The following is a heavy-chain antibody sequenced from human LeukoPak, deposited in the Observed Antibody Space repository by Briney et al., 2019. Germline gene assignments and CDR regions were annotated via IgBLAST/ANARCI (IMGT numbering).Heavy chain of an antibody. CDR1: GFTFSSYA. J-gene: IGHJ5*02. D-gene: IGHD6-19*01. Sequence: GGSLRLSCAASGFTFSSYAMHWVRQAPGKGLEWVAVISYDGSNKYYADSVKGRFTISRDNSKNTLCLQMNSLRAEDTAVYYCARDRDEQWLVPSWFDPWGQGTLVTVSS. V-gene: IGHV3-30*07. CDR2: ISYDGSNK. CDR3: ARDRDEQWLVPSWFDP.